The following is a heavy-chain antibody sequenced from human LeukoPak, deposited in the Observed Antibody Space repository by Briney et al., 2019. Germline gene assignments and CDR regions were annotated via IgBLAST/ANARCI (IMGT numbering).Heavy chain of an antibody. CDR1: GFSLSTSGVG. CDR3: AHRHYYGSGSFN. V-gene: IGHV2-5*02. CDR2: IYCDDDK. J-gene: IGHJ1*01. D-gene: IGHD3-10*01. Sequence: GPTLVNPTQTLTLTCTFSGFSLSTSGVGVGWIRQPPGKALEWVTLIYCDDDKRYSPSINSRLTIPKDTSKTQVVLKMTNIDPVDTATYDYAHRHYYGSGSFNWGQGTLVTVSS.